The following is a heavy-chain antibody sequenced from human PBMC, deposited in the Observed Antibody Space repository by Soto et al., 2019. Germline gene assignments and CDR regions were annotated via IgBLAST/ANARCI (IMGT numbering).Heavy chain of an antibody. Sequence: SETLSLTCTVSGGSISSYYWSWIRQPPGKGLEWIGYIYYSGSTNYNPSLKSRVTISVDTSKNQFSLKLSSVTAADTAVYYCARVFGELLHNLDPWGQGTLVTVYS. J-gene: IGHJ5*02. D-gene: IGHD3-10*01. CDR3: ARVFGELLHNLDP. CDR1: GGSISSYY. V-gene: IGHV4-59*01. CDR2: IYYSGST.